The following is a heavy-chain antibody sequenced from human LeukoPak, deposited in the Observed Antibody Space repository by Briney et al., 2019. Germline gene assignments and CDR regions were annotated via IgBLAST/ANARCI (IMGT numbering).Heavy chain of an antibody. J-gene: IGHJ6*02. CDR3: ASDDSSGYYHWHYVMDV. Sequence: PGGSLRLSCAASGFTFSSYWMSWVRQAPGKGLEWVSAISGSGGSTYYADSVKGRFTISRDNSKNTLYLQMNSLRAEDTAVYYCASDDSSGYYHWHYVMDVWGQGTTVTVSS. CDR1: GFTFSSYW. CDR2: ISGSGGST. D-gene: IGHD3-22*01. V-gene: IGHV3-23*01.